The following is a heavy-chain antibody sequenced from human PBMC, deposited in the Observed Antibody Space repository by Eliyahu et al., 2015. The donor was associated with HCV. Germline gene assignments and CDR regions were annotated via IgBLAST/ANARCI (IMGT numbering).Heavy chain of an antibody. CDR1: GGTFSSYA. D-gene: IGHD6-13*01. V-gene: IGHV1-69*04. Sequence: QVQLVQSGAEVKKPGSSVKVSCKASGGTFSSYAISWVRQAPGQGLEWMGRIIPILGIANYAQKFQGRVTITADKSTSTAYMELSSLRSEDTAVYYCARAGIAADYYYYGMDVWGQGTTVTVSS. CDR2: IIPILGIA. J-gene: IGHJ6*02. CDR3: ARAGIAADYYYYGMDV.